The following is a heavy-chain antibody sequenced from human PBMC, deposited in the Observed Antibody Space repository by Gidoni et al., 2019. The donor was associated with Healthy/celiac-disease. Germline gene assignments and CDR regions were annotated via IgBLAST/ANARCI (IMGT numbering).Heavy chain of an antibody. CDR3: ARGIAVAGMGY. Sequence: PGLVKPSETLSLTCPVSGGSISSSSYYWGWIRQPPGQGLEWIGSIYYSWSTYYNPSLKSRVTISVDPSKNQFSLKLSSVTAADTAVYYCARGIAVAGMGYWGQGTLVTVSS. D-gene: IGHD6-19*01. J-gene: IGHJ4*02. CDR2: IYYSWST. CDR1: GGSISSSSYY. V-gene: IGHV4-39*07.